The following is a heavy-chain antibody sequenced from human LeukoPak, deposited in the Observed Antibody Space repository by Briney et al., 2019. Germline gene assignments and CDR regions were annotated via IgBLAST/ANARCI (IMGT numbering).Heavy chain of an antibody. CDR3: AKDSDPFDAFDI. Sequence: PSETLSLTCTVSGGSISSGDYYWNWIRQPPGKGLEWVGYISYSGSTYYNPSLKSRITISVDTSKNQFSLKLSSVTAADTAVYYCAKDSDPFDAFDIWGQGTMVTVSS. J-gene: IGHJ3*02. CDR2: ISYSGST. CDR1: GGSISSGDYY. V-gene: IGHV4-30-4*01.